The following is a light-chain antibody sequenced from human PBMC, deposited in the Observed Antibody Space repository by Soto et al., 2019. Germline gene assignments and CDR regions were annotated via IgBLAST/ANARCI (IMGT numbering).Light chain of an antibody. CDR1: QSISTF. J-gene: IGKJ4*01. V-gene: IGKV1-39*01. Sequence: DLQMTQSPSSLSASVGDRVTLTCRASQSISTFLNWYQQKPGKAPKLLIYTASSLQSGVPSRFSGSGSGTDFTLTISSLQPEDFATYYCQQSYSSPRTFGGGTTVEIK. CDR2: TAS. CDR3: QQSYSSPRT.